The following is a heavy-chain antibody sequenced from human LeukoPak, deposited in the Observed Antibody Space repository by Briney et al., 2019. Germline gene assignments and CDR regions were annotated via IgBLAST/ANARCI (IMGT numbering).Heavy chain of an antibody. Sequence: PSGTLSLTCAVSGASVSTSNWWIWVRQPPGKGLEWIGEIHHSGSTNYNPSLKSRVTLSVDTSKNQISLRLSSVTAADTAVYYCARPRGTTLIFDYWGQGTLVTISS. CDR1: GASVSTSNW. CDR2: IHHSGST. D-gene: IGHD4-17*01. V-gene: IGHV4-4*02. J-gene: IGHJ4*02. CDR3: ARPRGTTLIFDY.